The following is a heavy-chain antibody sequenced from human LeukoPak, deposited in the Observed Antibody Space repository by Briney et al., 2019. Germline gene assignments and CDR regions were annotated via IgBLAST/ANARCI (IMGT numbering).Heavy chain of an antibody. V-gene: IGHV1-46*01. Sequence: ASVKVSCKASGYTFTSYYMHWVRQAPGQGLEWMGIINPSGGSTSYAQKFQGRVTMTRDMSTSTAYMELRSLRSDDTAVYYCARDWGRYTYYYDSSGYPHFDYWGQGTLVTVSS. D-gene: IGHD3-22*01. CDR1: GYTFTSYY. J-gene: IGHJ4*02. CDR2: INPSGGST. CDR3: ARDWGRYTYYYDSSGYPHFDY.